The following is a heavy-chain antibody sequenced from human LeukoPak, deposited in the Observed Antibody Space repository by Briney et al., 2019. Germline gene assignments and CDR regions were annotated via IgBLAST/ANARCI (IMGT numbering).Heavy chain of an antibody. D-gene: IGHD3-10*02. CDR2: ISSSGSTI. CDR3: AELGITMIGGV. CDR1: GFTFSSYW. Sequence: QPGGSLRLSCTASGFTFSSYWMTWVRQAPGKGLEWVSYISSSGSTIYYADSVKGRFTIFRDNAKNSLYLQMNSLRAEDTAVYYCAELGITMIGGVWGKGTTVTISS. J-gene: IGHJ6*04. V-gene: IGHV3-48*04.